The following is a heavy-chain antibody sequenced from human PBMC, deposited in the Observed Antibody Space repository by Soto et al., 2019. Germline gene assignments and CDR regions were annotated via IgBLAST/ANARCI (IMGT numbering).Heavy chain of an antibody. J-gene: IGHJ4*02. CDR3: ARVVGWEPVDY. CDR1: GYTFTSYG. V-gene: IGHV1-18*01. Sequence: QVPLVQSGAEVKKPGASVKVSCKASGYTFTSYGMSWVRQAPGQVLEWMGWISAYNGNTNYARKLQGRVTMTTDTSTSTAYMELMSLRSDDTAVYCGARVVGWEPVDYCGEGSLVTVSS. D-gene: IGHD1-26*01. CDR2: ISAYNGNT.